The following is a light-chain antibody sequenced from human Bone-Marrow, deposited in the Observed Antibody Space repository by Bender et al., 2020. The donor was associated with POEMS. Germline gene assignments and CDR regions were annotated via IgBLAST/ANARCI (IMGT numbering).Light chain of an antibody. CDR1: ALPQQF. V-gene: IGLV3-25*03. J-gene: IGLJ2*01. Sequence: YELTQPPSVSVSPGQTARIPCSGEALPQQFAYWYQQKAGQAPVVVIYKDTERPSGIPDRFSCSTSGTTVTLTISDVQAEDEADYFWQSAGNINSYHVVFGRGTRLTVL. CDR3: QSAGNINSYHVV. CDR2: KDT.